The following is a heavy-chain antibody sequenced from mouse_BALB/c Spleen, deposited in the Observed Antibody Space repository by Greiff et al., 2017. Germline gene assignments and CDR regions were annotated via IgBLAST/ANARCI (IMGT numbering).Heavy chain of an antibody. Sequence: VHVEQSGAELVKPGASVKLSCTASGFNFKDTYMHWVKQRPEQGLEWIGRIDPANGNTKYDPKFQGKATITADTSSNTAYLQLSSLTSEDTAVYCCASSADSYYAMDYWGQGTSVTVSS. CDR1: GFNFKDTY. CDR3: ASSADSYYAMDY. CDR2: IDPANGNT. J-gene: IGHJ4*01. V-gene: IGHV14-3*02.